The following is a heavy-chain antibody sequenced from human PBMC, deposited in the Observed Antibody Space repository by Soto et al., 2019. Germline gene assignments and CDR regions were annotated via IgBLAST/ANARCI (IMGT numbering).Heavy chain of an antibody. D-gene: IGHD3-10*01. CDR1: GFTFSSYS. Sequence: GGSLRLSCVASGFTFSSYSMSWVRQAPGKGLEWVSGFRSGGDDGTTYYADSVKGRFTISRDNSKNTLFLQMNSLRAEDTAMYYCAKKVNSGPGSQYFDYWGQGTLVTVSS. V-gene: IGHV3-23*01. CDR3: AKKVNSGPGSQYFDY. CDR2: FRSGGDDGTT. J-gene: IGHJ4*02.